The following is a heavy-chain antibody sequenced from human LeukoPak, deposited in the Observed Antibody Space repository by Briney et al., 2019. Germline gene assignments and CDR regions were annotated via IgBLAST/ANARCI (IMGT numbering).Heavy chain of an antibody. Sequence: GASVKVSCKASGYTFTGYYMHWVRQAPGQGLEWMGWINPNSGGTNYAQKFQGRVTMTRDTSISTAYMELSRLRSDDTAVYYCARDSKMYDSSGWTFGVRYFDYWGQGTLVTVSS. CDR3: ARDSKMYDSSGWTFGVRYFDY. CDR1: GYTFTGYY. CDR2: INPNSGGT. J-gene: IGHJ4*02. D-gene: IGHD3-22*01. V-gene: IGHV1-2*02.